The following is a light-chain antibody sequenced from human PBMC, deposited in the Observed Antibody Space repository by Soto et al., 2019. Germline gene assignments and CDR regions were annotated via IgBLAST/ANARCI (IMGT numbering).Light chain of an antibody. V-gene: IGLV2-14*01. J-gene: IGLJ1*01. Sequence: QSARTQPASVSGSPGQSVTISCTGTRSDVGGFNYVSWYQQHPGKAPKLVIFEVNNRPSGISNRFFGSKSDNTASLTISGLQAEDEADYYCSSFTSGTSRYVFGTGTKVTVL. CDR3: SSFTSGTSRYV. CDR1: RSDVGGFNY. CDR2: EVN.